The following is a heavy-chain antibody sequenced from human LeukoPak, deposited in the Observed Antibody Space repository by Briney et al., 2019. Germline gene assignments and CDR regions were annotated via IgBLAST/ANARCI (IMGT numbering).Heavy chain of an antibody. CDR3: ARDKIVGATIFDY. CDR2: IKEDGSEK. CDR1: GFTFSSYW. V-gene: IGHV3-7*01. J-gene: IGHJ4*02. D-gene: IGHD1-26*01. Sequence: GGSLRLSCAASGFTFSSYWMSWVRQAPGKGLEWVANIKEDGSEKFYVDSLKGRFTTFRDNARNSLYLLMNSLRADDTAVYYCARDKIVGATIFDYWGQGTLGTVSS.